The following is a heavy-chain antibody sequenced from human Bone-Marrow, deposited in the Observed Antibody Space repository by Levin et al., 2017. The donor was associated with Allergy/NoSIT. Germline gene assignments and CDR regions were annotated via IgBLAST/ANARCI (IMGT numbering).Heavy chain of an antibody. J-gene: IGHJ4*02. V-gene: IGHV3-7*01. Sequence: GESLKISCTASGFTYSSYWMTWVRQAPGKGLEWVANIKRDGREKHYVDSVKGRFTISRDNAKNSLYLQMNSLRAEDTAVYYCARVGLTTYWGGDYWGQGTLVTVSS. CDR1: GFTYSSYW. CDR3: ARVGLTTYWGGDY. D-gene: IGHD3-16*01. CDR2: IKRDGREK.